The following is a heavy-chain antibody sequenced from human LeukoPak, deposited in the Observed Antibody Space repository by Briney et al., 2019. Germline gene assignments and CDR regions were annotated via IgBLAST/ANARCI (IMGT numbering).Heavy chain of an antibody. Sequence: SETLSLTCTVSGGSISSYYWSWIRQPPGKGLEWIGYIYYSGSTNYNPSLKSRVTISVDTSKNQFSLKLTSVTAADTAVYYCARGSGSSWYYFDYWGQGTLVTVSS. CDR1: GGSISSYY. V-gene: IGHV4-59*12. J-gene: IGHJ4*02. CDR2: IYYSGST. D-gene: IGHD6-13*01. CDR3: ARGSGSSWYYFDY.